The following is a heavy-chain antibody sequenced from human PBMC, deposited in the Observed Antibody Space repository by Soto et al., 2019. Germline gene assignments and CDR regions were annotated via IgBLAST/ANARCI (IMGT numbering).Heavy chain of an antibody. J-gene: IGHJ4*02. D-gene: IGHD3-3*01. Sequence: PSETLSLTCTVSGGSISSYYWSWIRQPPGKGLEWIGYIYYSGSTNYNPSLKSRVTISVDTSKNQFSLKLSSVTAADTALYYCARGRITIFGVVNGFGYWGQGTLVTVSS. CDR1: GGSISSYY. V-gene: IGHV4-59*01. CDR2: IYYSGST. CDR3: ARGRITIFGVVNGFGY.